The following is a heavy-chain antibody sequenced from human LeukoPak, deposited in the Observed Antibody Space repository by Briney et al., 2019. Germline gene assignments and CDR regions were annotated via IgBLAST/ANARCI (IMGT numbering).Heavy chain of an antibody. CDR1: GFTVSSNY. V-gene: IGHV3-53*01. D-gene: IGHD3-3*01. Sequence: PGGSLRLSCAASGFTVSSNYMSWVRQAPGKGLEWVSVIYAGDSTYYADSVKGRFIISRDNSKNTVYLQMDSLRAEDTAVYYCARSYAHYDFWSGYTYQNYFDPWGQGTLVTVSS. CDR3: ARSYAHYDFWSGYTYQNYFDP. J-gene: IGHJ5*02. CDR2: IYAGDST.